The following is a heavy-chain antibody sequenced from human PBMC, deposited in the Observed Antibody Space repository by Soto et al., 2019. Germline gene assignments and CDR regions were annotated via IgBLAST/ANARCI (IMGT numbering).Heavy chain of an antibody. Sequence: PSETLSLTCTVSGDSMSSYYWSWIRQPPGKGLEWIGYIYYSGSATYNPSLRSRVTMSVDTSKNQFSLRLSSVTAADTAVYYCARAKSNYQTFDHWGQGSQVTVSS. CDR1: GDSMSSYY. J-gene: IGHJ4*02. V-gene: IGHV4-59*01. CDR3: ARAKSNYQTFDH. D-gene: IGHD4-4*01. CDR2: IYYSGSA.